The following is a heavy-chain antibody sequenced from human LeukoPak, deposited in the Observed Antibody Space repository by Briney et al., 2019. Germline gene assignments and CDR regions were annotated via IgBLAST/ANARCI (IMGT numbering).Heavy chain of an antibody. D-gene: IGHD6-19*01. CDR3: AKGGWTPYYYFDY. CDR2: ISGSGGST. V-gene: IGHV3-23*01. Sequence: GGSLRLSCAASGFTFSSYAMSWVRQAPGKGLEWVSAISGSGGSTYYADSVKGRFTISRDNSKNSLYLQMNSLRAEDTALYYCAKGGWTPYYYFDYWGQGTLVTVSS. CDR1: GFTFSSYA. J-gene: IGHJ4*02.